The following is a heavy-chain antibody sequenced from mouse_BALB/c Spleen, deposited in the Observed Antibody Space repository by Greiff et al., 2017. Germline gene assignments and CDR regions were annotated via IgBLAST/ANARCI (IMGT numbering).Heavy chain of an antibody. CDR3: ARTYDGYYAMDY. D-gene: IGHD2-3*01. V-gene: IGHV5-17*02. CDR1: GFTFSSFG. Sequence: EVMLVESGGGLVQPGGSRKLSCAASGFTFSSFGMHWVRQAPEKGLEWVAYISSGSSTIYYADTVKGRFTISRDNPKNTLFLQMTSLRSEDTAMYYCARTYDGYYAMDYWGQGTSVTVSS. J-gene: IGHJ4*01. CDR2: ISSGSSTI.